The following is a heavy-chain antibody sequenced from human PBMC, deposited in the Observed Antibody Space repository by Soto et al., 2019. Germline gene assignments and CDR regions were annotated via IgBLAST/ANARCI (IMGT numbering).Heavy chain of an antibody. CDR3: ATRPPDGQHDYYYYYGMDV. J-gene: IGHJ6*02. CDR1: GGSISSSSYY. Sequence: SETLSLTCTVSGGSISSSSYYWGWIRQPPGKGLEWIGSIYYSGSTYYNPSLKSRVTISVDTSKNQFSLKLGSVTAADTAVYYCATRPPDGQHDYYYYYGMDVWGQGTTVTVSS. V-gene: IGHV4-39*01. CDR2: IYYSGST.